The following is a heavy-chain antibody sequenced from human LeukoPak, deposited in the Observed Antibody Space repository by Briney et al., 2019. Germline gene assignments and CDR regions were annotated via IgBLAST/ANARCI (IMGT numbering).Heavy chain of an antibody. CDR2: IYYSGST. Sequence: SETLSLTCTVSGGSISSYYWSWIRQPPGKGLEWIGYIYYSGSTNYNPSLKSRVTISVDTSKNQFSLKLSSVTAADTAVYYCARERYCGSTSCYAFDIWGQGTMVTVSS. CDR3: ARERYCGSTSCYAFDI. D-gene: IGHD2-2*01. J-gene: IGHJ3*02. V-gene: IGHV4-59*01. CDR1: GGSISSYY.